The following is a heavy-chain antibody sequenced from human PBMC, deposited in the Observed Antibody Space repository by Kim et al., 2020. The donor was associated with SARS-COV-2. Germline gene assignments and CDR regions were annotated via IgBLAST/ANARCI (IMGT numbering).Heavy chain of an antibody. CDR3: ARDSYHYGSGSYYNGVGYYYGMDV. V-gene: IGHV3-20*01. CDR1: GFTFDDYG. D-gene: IGHD3-10*01. CDR2: INWNGGST. J-gene: IGHJ6*02. Sequence: GGSLRLSCAASGFTFDDYGMSWVRQAPGKGLEWVSGINWNGGSTGYADSVKGRFTISRDNAKNSLYLQMNSLRAEDTALYHCARDSYHYGSGSYYNGVGYYYGMDVWGQGTTVTVSS.